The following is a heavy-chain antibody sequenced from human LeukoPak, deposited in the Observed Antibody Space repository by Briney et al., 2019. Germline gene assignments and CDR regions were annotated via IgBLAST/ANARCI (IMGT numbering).Heavy chain of an antibody. CDR1: GFTFSNYW. J-gene: IGHJ6*02. CDR2: INRDGSER. D-gene: IGHD3-16*01. CDR3: ARGGGLDV. Sequence: GGSLRLSCAASGFTFSNYWMTWVRQAPGKGLEWVANINRDGSERYYVDSVKGRFTISRDNAKNSLYLQMSNLRAEDTAVYFCARGGGLDVWGQGATVTVSS. V-gene: IGHV3-7*03.